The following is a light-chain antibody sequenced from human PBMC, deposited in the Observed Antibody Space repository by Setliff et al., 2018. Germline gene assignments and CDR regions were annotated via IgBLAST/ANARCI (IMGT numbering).Light chain of an antibody. CDR2: YDS. J-gene: IGLJ1*01. Sequence: SYALTQPPSVPVAPGKTARITCGGNNIGGKSVNWYQQKPGQAPVLVIYYDSDRPSGIPERFFGSNSGNTATLTISRVEAGDEADYYCQVWDSGSEHYVFGTGTKVT. CDR1: NIGGKS. V-gene: IGLV3-21*04. CDR3: QVWDSGSEHYV.